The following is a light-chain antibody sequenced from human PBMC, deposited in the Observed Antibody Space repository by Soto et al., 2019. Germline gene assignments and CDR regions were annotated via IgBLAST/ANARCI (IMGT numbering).Light chain of an antibody. Sequence: DIVMTQSPDSLAVSLGERATINCKSSQSVLYNSNNKNYLAWYQQKPGQPPKLLLYWASTRESGVPDRFSGSGSGTDFTLTVSALQAEDGAVYYCQQYYSSHPTFGQGTKVEIK. CDR3: QQYYSSHPT. J-gene: IGKJ1*01. CDR2: WAS. V-gene: IGKV4-1*01. CDR1: QSVLYNSNNKNY.